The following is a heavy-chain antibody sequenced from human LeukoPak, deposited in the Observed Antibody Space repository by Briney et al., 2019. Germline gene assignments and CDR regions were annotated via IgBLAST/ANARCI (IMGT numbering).Heavy chain of an antibody. D-gene: IGHD7-27*01. CDR3: ARQTGENYFDY. CDR2: IYYSGST. J-gene: IGHJ4*02. CDR1: GDSNSSYY. V-gene: IGHV4-59*08. Sequence: PSETLSLTCTVSGDSNSSYYWSGIRQPPGKGREGSGDIYYSGSTNYNPALKSRVTISVDKSKNHSSLKLSSVAAADTAVYYCARQTGENYFDYWGQGTLVTVSS.